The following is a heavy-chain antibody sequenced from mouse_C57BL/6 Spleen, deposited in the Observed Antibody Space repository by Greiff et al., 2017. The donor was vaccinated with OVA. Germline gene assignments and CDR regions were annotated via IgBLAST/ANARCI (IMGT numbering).Heavy chain of an antibody. CDR2: IDPANGNT. Sequence: VQLQQSVAELVRPGASVKLSCTASGFNIKNTYMHWVKQRPEQGLEWIGRIDPANGNTKYAPKFQGKATITADTSSNTAYLQLSSLTSEDTAIYYGAGGAYYDSGSCFAYWGQGTLVTVSA. CDR1: GFNIKNTY. J-gene: IGHJ3*01. CDR3: AGGAYYDSGSCFAY. D-gene: IGHD1-1*01. V-gene: IGHV14-3*01.